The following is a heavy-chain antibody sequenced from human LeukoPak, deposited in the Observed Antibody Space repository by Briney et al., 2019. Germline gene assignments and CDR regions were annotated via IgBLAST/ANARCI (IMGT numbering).Heavy chain of an antibody. CDR3: ARGDFCSKSNCYLRPMDV. Sequence: SETLSLTCSVSGGSISDYYWNWIRQPPGKGLEWIGYIYYSGSTTYNPSLKSRVTMSADTAKNQFSLKVRSVTAADTAVYYCARGDFCSKSNCYLRPMDVWGKGTTVTVSS. CDR1: GGSISDYY. V-gene: IGHV4-59*01. D-gene: IGHD3-3*01. CDR2: IYYSGST. J-gene: IGHJ6*03.